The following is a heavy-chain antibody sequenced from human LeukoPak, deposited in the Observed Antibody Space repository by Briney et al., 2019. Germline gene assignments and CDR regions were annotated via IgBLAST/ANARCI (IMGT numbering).Heavy chain of an antibody. V-gene: IGHV1-69*13. Sequence: ASVKVSCKASGGTFSSYAISWVRQAPGQGLEWMGGIIPIFGTANYAQKFQGRVTITADESTSTAYMELSSLRSEDTAVYYCARGSSGWYHPNYFDYWGQGTLVTVSS. CDR1: GGTFSSYA. D-gene: IGHD6-19*01. CDR3: ARGSSGWYHPNYFDY. CDR2: IIPIFGTA. J-gene: IGHJ4*02.